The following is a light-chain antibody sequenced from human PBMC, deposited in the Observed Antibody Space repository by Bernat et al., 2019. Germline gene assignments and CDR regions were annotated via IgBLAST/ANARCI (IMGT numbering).Light chain of an antibody. V-gene: IGKV1-33*01. CDR3: QHYDNLPLT. CDR1: QDITHY. Sequence: DIQMTQSPTSLSASVGDRVTITCQASQDITHYLNWYQQKPGKAPELLIYDTSNLKIGVLSRFSGSGSGTDFTFTITNLQPEDIATYYCQHYDNLPLTFGGGTKVEIK. J-gene: IGKJ4*01. CDR2: DTS.